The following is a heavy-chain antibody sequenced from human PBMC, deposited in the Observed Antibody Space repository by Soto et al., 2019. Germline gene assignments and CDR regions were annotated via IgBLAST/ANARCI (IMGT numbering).Heavy chain of an antibody. Sequence: VESLKISCKGSGYSFTSSWITWVRQMPGKGLEWMGHIDPSDSYINQSPSFQGHVTISTDKSISTVYLQWSSLAVSDTAMHYCDRWSSSSGLNFDLWGQGTLVTVCS. CDR1: GYSFTSSW. V-gene: IGHV5-10-1*01. J-gene: IGHJ4*02. CDR2: IDPSDSYI. D-gene: IGHD6-6*01. CDR3: DRWSSSSGLNFDL.